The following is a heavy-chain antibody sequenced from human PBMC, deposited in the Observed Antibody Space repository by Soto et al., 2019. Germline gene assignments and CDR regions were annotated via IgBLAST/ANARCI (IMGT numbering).Heavy chain of an antibody. V-gene: IGHV1-69*01. D-gene: IGHD1-26*01. CDR2: VIPILGQA. J-gene: IGHJ4*02. CDR1: GGTFSSYV. CDR3: ARVGGVGASPGTDF. Sequence: QLVQSGAEVKKPGSSVKISCKASGGTFSSYVISWLRQAPGQGLEWMGGVIPILGQAYYAPNLQGRVTITADGSTRTAYMELNRLTSADTAVYFCARVGGVGASPGTDFWGQGTLVTVSS.